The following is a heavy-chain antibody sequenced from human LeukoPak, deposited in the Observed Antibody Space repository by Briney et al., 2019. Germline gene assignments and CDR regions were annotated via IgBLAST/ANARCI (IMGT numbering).Heavy chain of an antibody. CDR1: GYTFTGYY. CDR3: ARDPNDILTGGVYNWLDP. Sequence: ASVKVSCKASGYTFTGYYMHWVRQAPGQGLEWMGWINPNSGGTNYAQKFQGRVTMTRDTSISTAYMELSRLRSDDTAVYYCARDPNDILTGGVYNWLDPWGQGTLVTVSS. V-gene: IGHV1-2*02. CDR2: INPNSGGT. J-gene: IGHJ5*02. D-gene: IGHD3-9*01.